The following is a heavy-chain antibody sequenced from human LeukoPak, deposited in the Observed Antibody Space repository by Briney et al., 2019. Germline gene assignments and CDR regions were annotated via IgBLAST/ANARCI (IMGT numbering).Heavy chain of an antibody. V-gene: IGHV4-34*01. CDR1: GGSFSGYY. Sequence: SETLSLTCAVYGGSFSGYYWSWIRQPPGKGLEWIGEINHSGSTNYNPSLKSRVTISVDTSKNQFSLKLSSVTAADTAVYYCARSRDGSEFDYWGQGTLVTVSS. CDR2: INHSGST. CDR3: ARSRDGSEFDY. D-gene: IGHD5-24*01. J-gene: IGHJ4*02.